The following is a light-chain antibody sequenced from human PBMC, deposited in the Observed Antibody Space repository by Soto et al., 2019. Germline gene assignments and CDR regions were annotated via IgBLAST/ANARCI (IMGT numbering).Light chain of an antibody. CDR1: QTVINRY. J-gene: IGKJ5*01. CDR3: QQYGSSPSIT. Sequence: IVLTQSPGTLSLSPGERATLSCGASQTVINRYLAWYQQKPGQAPRLLIYGASTRATGIPARFSGSGSGTDFTLTISRLEPEDFAVYYCQQYGSSPSITFGQGTRLEIK. V-gene: IGKV3-20*01. CDR2: GAS.